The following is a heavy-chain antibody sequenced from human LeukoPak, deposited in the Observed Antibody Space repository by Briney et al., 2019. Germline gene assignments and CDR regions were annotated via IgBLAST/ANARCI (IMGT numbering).Heavy chain of an antibody. CDR3: ARDYGYGMDV. CDR1: GFTFSTYW. CDR2: INEHGSIT. D-gene: IGHD3-16*01. Sequence: GESLRLSCAASGFTFSTYWMHWVRQAPGEGPVWVSRINEHGSITDYADSVKGRFTISRHNSKNTLYLQMNGLRAEDTAVYYCARDYGYGMDVWGQGTTVTVSS. V-gene: IGHV3-74*01. J-gene: IGHJ6*02.